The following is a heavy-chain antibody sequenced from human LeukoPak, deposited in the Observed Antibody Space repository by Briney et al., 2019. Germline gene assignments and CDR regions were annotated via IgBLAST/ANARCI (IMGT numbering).Heavy chain of an antibody. Sequence: SETLSLTCSVSGDSISTSSYYWGWIRQPPGKGLEWIGTIYYSGSTYYNPSLTSRVTISVDTSKNQFSLKLSSVTAADTAVYYCARGVIAAGGNDFDYWGQGTLVTVSS. J-gene: IGHJ4*02. CDR1: GDSISTSSYY. CDR3: ARGVIAAGGNDFDY. V-gene: IGHV4-39*07. CDR2: IYYSGST. D-gene: IGHD6-13*01.